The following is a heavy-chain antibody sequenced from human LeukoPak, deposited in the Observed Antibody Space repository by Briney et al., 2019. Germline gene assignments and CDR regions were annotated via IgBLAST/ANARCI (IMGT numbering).Heavy chain of an antibody. D-gene: IGHD2-2*01. CDR2: IYPGDSDT. CDR3: ATIGHCSSTSCYDAFDL. CDR1: GYSFTSYW. J-gene: IGHJ3*01. V-gene: IGHV5-51*01. Sequence: GESLKISCKGSGYSFTSYWIGWVRQMPGKGLEWMGIIYPGDSDTRYSPSFQGQVTISADKSISTAYLQWSSLKASDTAMYYCATIGHCSSTSCYDAFDLWGQGTMVTVSS.